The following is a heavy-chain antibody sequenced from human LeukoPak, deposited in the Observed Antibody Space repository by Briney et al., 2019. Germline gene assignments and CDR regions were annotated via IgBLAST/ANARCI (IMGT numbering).Heavy chain of an antibody. CDR1: GFTFSYYG. D-gene: IGHD6-19*01. J-gene: IGHJ3*02. Sequence: GGSLRLSCAASGFTFSYYGMSWGRQAPGKGLEWVSGTGDSTYYADSVKGRFTISRDNSKNTLSLQMNRLRAEDTAVYYCAKDFRYSHSSGFNRGAFDIRGQRTMLTVSS. V-gene: IGHV3-23*01. CDR3: AKDFRYSHSSGFNRGAFDI. CDR2: TGDST.